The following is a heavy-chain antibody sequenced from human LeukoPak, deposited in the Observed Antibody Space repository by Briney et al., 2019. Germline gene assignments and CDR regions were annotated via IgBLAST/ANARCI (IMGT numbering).Heavy chain of an antibody. V-gene: IGHV3-23*01. Sequence: GRSLRLSRAAPGFTFSSYAMSSARQAPGNWLEWVSGISVSGGSTYYAASVKGRFTISRDNSKNTLYLQMNSLRAEDTAVYYCVKNDYGDSAPRDFDYWGQGTLVTVSS. D-gene: IGHD4-17*01. CDR2: ISVSGGST. J-gene: IGHJ4*02. CDR1: GFTFSSYA. CDR3: VKNDYGDSAPRDFDY.